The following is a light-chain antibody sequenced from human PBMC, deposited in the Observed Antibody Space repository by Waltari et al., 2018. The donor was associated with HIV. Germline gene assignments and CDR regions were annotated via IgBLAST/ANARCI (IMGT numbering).Light chain of an antibody. J-gene: IGLJ3*02. V-gene: IGLV3-10*01. Sequence: NELTQPLTVSVSPGRTARSTGSGGVLPDKSAYWYKQNSGQAPVQVTSADTNRPSWIHEGFSGLSSGTMATLTITGAQAEAEADYYCFSTDMTDDHLGRLFGGGTRLTVL. CDR1: VLPDKS. CDR3: FSTDMTDDHLGRL. CDR2: ADT.